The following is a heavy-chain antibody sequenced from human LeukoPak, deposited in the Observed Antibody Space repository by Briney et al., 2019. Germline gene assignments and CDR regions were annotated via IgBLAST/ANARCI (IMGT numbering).Heavy chain of an antibody. D-gene: IGHD3-3*01. Sequence: SETLSLTCTVSGGSISSGGYYWSWIRQHPGKGLEWIGYIYYSGSTNYNPSLKSRVTISVDTSKNQFSLKLSSVTAADTAVYYCARVYDFWSGYYYYYFDYWGQGTLVTVSS. V-gene: IGHV4-61*08. CDR3: ARVYDFWSGYYYYYFDY. CDR1: GGSISSGGYY. J-gene: IGHJ4*02. CDR2: IYYSGST.